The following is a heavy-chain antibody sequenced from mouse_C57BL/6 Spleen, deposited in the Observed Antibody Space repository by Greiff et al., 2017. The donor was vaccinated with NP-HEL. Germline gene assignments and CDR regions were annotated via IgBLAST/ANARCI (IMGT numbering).Heavy chain of an antibody. J-gene: IGHJ4*01. V-gene: IGHV5-17*01. Sequence: EVQLVESGGGLVKPGGSLKLSCAASGFTFSDYGMHWVRQAPEKGLEWVAYISSGSSTIYYADTVKGRFTISRENAKNTLFLQLTSLRSEDTAMYYCARRRSDYAMDYWGQGTSVTVSS. CDR1: GFTFSDYG. CDR3: ARRRSDYAMDY. CDR2: ISSGSSTI.